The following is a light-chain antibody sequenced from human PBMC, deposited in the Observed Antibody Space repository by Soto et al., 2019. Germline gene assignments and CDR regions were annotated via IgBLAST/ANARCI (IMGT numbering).Light chain of an antibody. V-gene: IGLV1-47*01. CDR3: AAWDDRLSGV. J-gene: IGLJ3*02. CDR1: SSNIGSNY. Sequence: QSVLTQPPSASGTPGQRVTISCSGSSSNIGSNYVYWYQQLPGTAPKLLIYRNNQRPSGVPDRFSGSKSGTSASLAISGLRSEDEADYYWAAWDDRLSGVFGGGTKLTVL. CDR2: RNN.